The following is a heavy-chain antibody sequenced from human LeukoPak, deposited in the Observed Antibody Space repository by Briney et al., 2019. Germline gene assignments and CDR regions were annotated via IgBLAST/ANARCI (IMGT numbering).Heavy chain of an antibody. CDR1: GGSISSYY. CDR3: ARESITYYYGSGSYLGL. V-gene: IGHV4-59*12. D-gene: IGHD3-10*01. J-gene: IGHJ4*02. Sequence: SETLSLTCTVSGGSISSYYWSWIRQPPGKGLEWIGYIYYSGSTNYNPSLKSRVTISVDTSKNQFSLKLSSVTAADTAVYYCARESITYYYGSGSYLGLWGQGTLVTVSS. CDR2: IYYSGST.